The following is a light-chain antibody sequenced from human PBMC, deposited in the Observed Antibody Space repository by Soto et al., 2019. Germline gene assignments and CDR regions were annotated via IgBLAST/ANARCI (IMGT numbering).Light chain of an antibody. CDR2: AAS. CDR1: QSVSSNY. CDR3: QQYGSSPPNT. J-gene: IGKJ2*01. Sequence: EIVLTQSPGTLSLSPGDRATLSCRASQSVSSNYLAWYQQKPGQAPRLLIYAASNRATGIPDRFSGSGSGTDFTLTITRLEPEDFAVYYCQQYGSSPPNTFGQGTKLEIK. V-gene: IGKV3-20*01.